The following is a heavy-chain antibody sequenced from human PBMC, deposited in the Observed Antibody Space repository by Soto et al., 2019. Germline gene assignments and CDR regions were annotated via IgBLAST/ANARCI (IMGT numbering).Heavy chain of an antibody. CDR3: AKCTRGSSSCGFDY. D-gene: IGHD6-6*01. V-gene: IGHV3-23*01. CDR1: GFTFTTYA. CDR2: MSTSGSST. Sequence: EVQLLESGGGLVQPGGSLRLSCAASGFTFTTYAMGWVRQAPGKGLEWVSSMSTSGSSTYYADSVKGRFTLSRDSSKNTLSLQMNSLRAEDTAVYYCAKCTRGSSSCGFDYWGPGTLVTVSS. J-gene: IGHJ4*02.